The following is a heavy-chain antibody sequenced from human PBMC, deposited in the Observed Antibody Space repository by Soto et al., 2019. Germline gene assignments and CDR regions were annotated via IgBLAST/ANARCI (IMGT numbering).Heavy chain of an antibody. D-gene: IGHD2-15*01. CDR3: ARELGYCSGGSCLDYYYYYGMDV. J-gene: IGHJ6*02. CDR1: GGTFSSYA. Sequence: VQLVQSGAEVKKPGSSVKVSCKASGGTFSSYAISWVRQAPGQGLEWMGGIIPIFGTANYAQKFQGRVTITADESTSTAYMELSSLRSEDTAVYYCARELGYCSGGSCLDYYYYYGMDVWGQGTTVTVSS. CDR2: IIPIFGTA. V-gene: IGHV1-69*01.